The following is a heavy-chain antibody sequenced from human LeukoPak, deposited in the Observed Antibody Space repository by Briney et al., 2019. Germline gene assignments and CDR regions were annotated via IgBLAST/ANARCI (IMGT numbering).Heavy chain of an antibody. J-gene: IGHJ1*01. CDR1: GGIFSNYA. V-gene: IGHV1-69*13. CDR2: IIPIFGTA. Sequence: GASVKVSCKASGGIFSNYAISWVRQAPGQGLEWMGAIIPIFGTANYAQKFQGRVTITADESTSTAYMELSSLRSEDTAVYYCARISSSSWYEYFHHWGQGTLVTVSS. CDR3: ARISSSSWYEYFHH. D-gene: IGHD6-19*01.